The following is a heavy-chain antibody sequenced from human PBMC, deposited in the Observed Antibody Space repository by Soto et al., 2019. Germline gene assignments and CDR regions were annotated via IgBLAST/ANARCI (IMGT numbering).Heavy chain of an antibody. CDR2: IYYSGST. CDR3: ARLSTPDYYDSGEFDP. V-gene: IGHV4-39*01. D-gene: IGHD3-22*01. CDR1: GGSISSSSYY. Sequence: LSLTCTVSGGSISSSSYYWGWIRQPPGKGLEWIGSIYYSGSTYYNPSLKSRVTISVDTSKNQFSLKLSSVTAADTAVYYCARLSTPDYYDSGEFDPWGQGTLVTVSS. J-gene: IGHJ5*02.